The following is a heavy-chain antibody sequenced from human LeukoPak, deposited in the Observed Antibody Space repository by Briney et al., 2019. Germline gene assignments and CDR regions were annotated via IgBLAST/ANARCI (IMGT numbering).Heavy chain of an antibody. CDR1: GFSFSNYA. D-gene: IGHD5-24*01. Sequence: PGGSLRLSCAASGFSFSNYAMSWVRQAPGKGLEWVANIKQDGSEKYYVDSVKGRFTISRDNAKNSLYLQMNSLRAEDTAVYYCARNKDGYITFDYWGQGTLVTVSS. CDR3: ARNKDGYITFDY. CDR2: IKQDGSEK. V-gene: IGHV3-7*01. J-gene: IGHJ4*02.